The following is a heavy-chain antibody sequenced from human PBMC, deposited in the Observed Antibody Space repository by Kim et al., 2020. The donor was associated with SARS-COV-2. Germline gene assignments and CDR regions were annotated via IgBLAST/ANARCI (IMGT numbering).Heavy chain of an antibody. D-gene: IGHD3-16*01. Sequence: KSRVTISVDTSKNQFSLKLSSVTAADTAVYYCARAPRYDYVWGSSDAFDIWGQGTMVTVSS. V-gene: IGHV4-59*01. CDR3: ARAPRYDYVWGSSDAFDI. J-gene: IGHJ3*02.